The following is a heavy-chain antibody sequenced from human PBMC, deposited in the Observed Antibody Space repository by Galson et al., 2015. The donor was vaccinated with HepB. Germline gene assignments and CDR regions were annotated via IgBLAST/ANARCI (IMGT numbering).Heavy chain of an antibody. J-gene: IGHJ6*02. Sequence: SLRLACAASGFTFSTYSMNWARQAPGKGLEWVSYVSSSGSTIYYADSVKGRFTISRDNAKNSLYLQMNSLRAEDTAVYYCARDGIGYYFDMDVWGQGTTVSVSS. CDR1: GFTFSTYS. CDR3: ARDGIGYYFDMDV. V-gene: IGHV3-48*01. D-gene: IGHD2-2*01. CDR2: VSSSGSTI.